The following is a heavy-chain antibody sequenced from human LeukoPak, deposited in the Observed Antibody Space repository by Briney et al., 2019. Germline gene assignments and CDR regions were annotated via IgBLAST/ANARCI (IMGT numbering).Heavy chain of an antibody. CDR2: ISYDGSNK. V-gene: IGHV3-30-3*01. Sequence: HPGGSLRLSCAASGFTFSGYAMYWVRQAPGKGLEWVAFISYDGSNKYYADSVKGRFTISRDNSKNTLYLQMNSLRAEDTAVYYCARDLEDCSGGSCYSWFDPWGQGTLVTVSS. CDR1: GFTFSGYA. CDR3: ARDLEDCSGGSCYSWFDP. J-gene: IGHJ5*02. D-gene: IGHD2-15*01.